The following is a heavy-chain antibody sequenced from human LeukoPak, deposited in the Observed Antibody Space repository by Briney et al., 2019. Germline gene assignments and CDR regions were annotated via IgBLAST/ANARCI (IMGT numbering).Heavy chain of an antibody. J-gene: IGHJ4*02. V-gene: IGHV3-30-3*01. CDR1: GFTFSSYA. D-gene: IGHD5-24*01. CDR3: ARDRGWLQFDY. Sequence: GGSLRLSCAASGFTFSSYAMHWVRQAPGKGLEWVAVISYDGSNKYYADSVKGRFTISRDNSKNTLYLQMNSLTAEDTAVYYCARDRGWLQFDYWGQGTLVTVSS. CDR2: ISYDGSNK.